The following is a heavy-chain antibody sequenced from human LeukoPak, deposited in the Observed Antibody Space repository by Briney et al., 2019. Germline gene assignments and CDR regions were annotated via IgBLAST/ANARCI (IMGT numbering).Heavy chain of an antibody. D-gene: IGHD1-26*01. Sequence: SETLSLTCAVYGGSFSGYYWSWIRQPPGKGLEWIGEINHSGSTNYNPSLKSRVTISVDTSKNQFSLKLRSVTAADTAVYYCARGGLYSGSYDWFDPWGQGTLVTVSS. CDR2: INHSGST. CDR3: ARGGLYSGSYDWFDP. CDR1: GGSFSGYY. V-gene: IGHV4-34*01. J-gene: IGHJ5*02.